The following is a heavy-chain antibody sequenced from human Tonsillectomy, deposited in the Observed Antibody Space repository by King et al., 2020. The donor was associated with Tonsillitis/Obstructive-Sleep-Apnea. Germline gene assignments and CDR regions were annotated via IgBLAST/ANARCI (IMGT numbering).Heavy chain of an antibody. D-gene: IGHD6-13*01. CDR1: GFTFEDYA. J-gene: IGHJ3*02. CDR3: AKDLIIAVSGTPGDAFDI. CDR2: ISWNSGSV. Sequence: VQLVESGGGLVQPGRSLRLSCVASGFTFEDYAMYWVRQAPGKGLEWASGISWNSGSVAYADSVKGRFTISRDNAKKSLYLQMNSLRPEDTALYYCAKDLIIAVSGTPGDAFDIWGQGTMVTVSS. V-gene: IGHV3-9*01.